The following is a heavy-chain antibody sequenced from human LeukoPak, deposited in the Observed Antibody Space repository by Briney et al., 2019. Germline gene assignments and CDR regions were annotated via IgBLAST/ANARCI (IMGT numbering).Heavy chain of an antibody. Sequence: ASVKVSCKASAYTFTDYYVHWVRQAPGQGLEWMGRINPSSGDTNYAQNFQGRVTMTRDTSISTAYMELSRLKSDDTAVYYCARGQGERELNWGQGTLVTVSS. J-gene: IGHJ4*02. CDR1: AYTFTDYY. CDR2: INPSSGDT. CDR3: ARGQGERELN. V-gene: IGHV1-2*06. D-gene: IGHD1-26*01.